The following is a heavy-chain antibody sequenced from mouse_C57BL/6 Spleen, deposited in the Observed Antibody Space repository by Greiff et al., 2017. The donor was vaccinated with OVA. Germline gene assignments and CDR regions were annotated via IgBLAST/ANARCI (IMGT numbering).Heavy chain of an antibody. CDR2: ISGGSSTI. CDR1: GFTFSDYG. D-gene: IGHD2-4*01. CDR3: ARPIYYDYDRDAMDY. Sequence: EVKVEESGGGLVKPGGSLKLSCAASGFTFSDYGMHWVRQAPEKGLEWVAYISGGSSTIYYADTVKGRFTISRDNAKNTLFLQMTSLRSEDTAMYYCARPIYYDYDRDAMDYWGQGTSVTVSS. V-gene: IGHV5-17*01. J-gene: IGHJ4*01.